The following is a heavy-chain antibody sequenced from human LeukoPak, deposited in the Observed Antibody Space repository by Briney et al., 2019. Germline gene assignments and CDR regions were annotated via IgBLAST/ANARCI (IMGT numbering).Heavy chain of an antibody. CDR1: GYTLTNYG. CDR2: ISADNGNT. J-gene: IGHJ5*02. CDR3: ARDREAARPGWFDP. Sequence: ASVKVSCKASGYTLTNYGISWVRQAPGQRLEWMGWISADNGNTNYAQKLQGRVTMTTDTSTSTAYMELRSLRSDDTAVYYCARDREAARPGWFDPWGQGTLVTVSS. V-gene: IGHV1-18*01. D-gene: IGHD6-6*01.